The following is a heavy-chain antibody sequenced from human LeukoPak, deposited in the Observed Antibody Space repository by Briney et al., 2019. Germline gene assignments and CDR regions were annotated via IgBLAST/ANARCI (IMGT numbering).Heavy chain of an antibody. CDR3: ARLTIFGVYYYYGMDV. V-gene: IGHV1-69*13. D-gene: IGHD3-3*01. Sequence: ASVKVSCKASGGTFSSYAISWVRQAPGQGLEWMGGIIPIFGTANYAQKFQGRVSITADESTSTAYMELGSLRSEDTAVYYCARLTIFGVYYYYGMDVWGQGTTVTVSS. CDR2: IIPIFGTA. CDR1: GGTFSSYA. J-gene: IGHJ6*02.